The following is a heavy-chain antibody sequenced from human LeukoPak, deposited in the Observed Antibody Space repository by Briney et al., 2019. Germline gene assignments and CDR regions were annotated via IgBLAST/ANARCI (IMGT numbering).Heavy chain of an antibody. Sequence: GGSLRLSCAASGFTFDDYAMHWVRQAPGKGLEWVSGISWNSDSIGYADSVKGRFTISRDNTKNSLYLQMNSLRAEDTALYYCAKDIEDSYGYSFDYWGQGTLVTVSS. CDR2: ISWNSDSI. CDR1: GFTFDDYA. D-gene: IGHD5-18*01. J-gene: IGHJ4*02. CDR3: AKDIEDSYGYSFDY. V-gene: IGHV3-9*01.